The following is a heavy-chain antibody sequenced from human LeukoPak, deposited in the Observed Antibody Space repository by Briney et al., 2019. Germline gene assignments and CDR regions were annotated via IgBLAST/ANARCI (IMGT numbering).Heavy chain of an antibody. J-gene: IGHJ4*02. Sequence: SVKVSCRASGGTFSSYAISWVRQAPGQGLEWMGGIIPIFGTANYAQKFQGRVTITADESTSTAYMELSSLRSEDTAVYYCARELGMERYYYDSSGYSYYFDYWGQGTLVTVSS. CDR3: ARELGMERYYYDSSGYSYYFDY. D-gene: IGHD3-22*01. V-gene: IGHV1-69*13. CDR1: GGTFSSYA. CDR2: IIPIFGTA.